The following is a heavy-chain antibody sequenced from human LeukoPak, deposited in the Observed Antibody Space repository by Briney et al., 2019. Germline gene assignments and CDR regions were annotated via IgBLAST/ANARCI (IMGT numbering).Heavy chain of an antibody. Sequence: GASVKVSCTVSGSSLTELSLYWVRQAPGKGLEWMGGFDVIDAKTFYAQKFQGRVTMTEDSSTDTAYMELSSLRSDDTAFYYCAAGRPYSLLDSWGQGTLLTVSS. CDR2: FDVIDAKT. CDR3: AAGRPYSLLDS. CDR1: GSSLTELS. V-gene: IGHV1-24*01. D-gene: IGHD5-18*01. J-gene: IGHJ4*02.